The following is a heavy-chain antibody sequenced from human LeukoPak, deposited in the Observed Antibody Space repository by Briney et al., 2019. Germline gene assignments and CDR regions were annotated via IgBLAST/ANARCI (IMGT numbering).Heavy chain of an antibody. Sequence: GGSLRLSCAASGFTFSSYWMSWVRQAPGKGLERVANIKQDGSEKYYVDSVKGRFTISRDNAKNSLYLQMNSLRAEDTAVYYCARIYGGKGGNFDYWGQGTLVTVSS. CDR1: GFTFSSYW. J-gene: IGHJ4*02. CDR2: IKQDGSEK. CDR3: ARIYGGKGGNFDY. D-gene: IGHD4-23*01. V-gene: IGHV3-7*01.